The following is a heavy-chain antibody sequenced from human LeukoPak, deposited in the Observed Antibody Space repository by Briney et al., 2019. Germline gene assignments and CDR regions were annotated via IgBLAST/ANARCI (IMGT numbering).Heavy chain of an antibody. CDR2: AYYRSKWYN. J-gene: IGHJ4*02. D-gene: IGHD6-19*01. Sequence: SQTLSLTCAISGDSVSSNSAAWNWIRQSPSRGLEWLGRAYYRSKWYNDYAVSVKSRITINPDTSKNQFSLQLNSVTPEDTAVYYCAREGSGYSSGWYPAYYFDYWGQGTLATVSS. CDR1: GDSVSSNSAA. CDR3: AREGSGYSSGWYPAYYFDY. V-gene: IGHV6-1*01.